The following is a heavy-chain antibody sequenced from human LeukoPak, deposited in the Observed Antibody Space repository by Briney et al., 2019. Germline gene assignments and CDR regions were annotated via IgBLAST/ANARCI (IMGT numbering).Heavy chain of an antibody. CDR3: ARDLYDHDSSGYYEF. V-gene: IGHV4-39*02. CDR1: GGSISSSSYY. J-gene: IGHJ4*02. CDR2: IYYSGST. Sequence: SETLSLTCTVSGGSISSSSYYWGWIRQPPGKGLEWIGSIYYSGSTYYNPSLKSRVTISVDTSKNQFSLKLSSVTAADTAVYYCARDLYDHDSSGYYEFWGQGTLVTVSS. D-gene: IGHD3-22*01.